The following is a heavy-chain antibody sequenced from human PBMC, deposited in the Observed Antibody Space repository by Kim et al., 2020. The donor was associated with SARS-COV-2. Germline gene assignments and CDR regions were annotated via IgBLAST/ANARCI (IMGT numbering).Heavy chain of an antibody. CDR2: IYYSGST. CDR3: ATTGTRSLGIDY. J-gene: IGHJ4*02. CDR1: GGSISSSSYY. V-gene: IGHV4-39*01. D-gene: IGHD1-1*01. Sequence: SETLSLTCTVSGGSISSSSYYWGWIRQPPGKGLEWIGSIYYSGSTYYNPSLKSRVTISVDTSKNQFSLKLSSVTAADTAVYYCATTGTRSLGIDYWGQGTLVTVSS.